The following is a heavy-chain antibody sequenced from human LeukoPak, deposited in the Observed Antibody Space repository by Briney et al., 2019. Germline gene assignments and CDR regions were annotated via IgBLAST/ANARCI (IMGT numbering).Heavy chain of an antibody. D-gene: IGHD3-22*01. CDR2: INSDDSRT. Sequence: GRSLRLSCAASGFTFSAFWMHWVRQAPGKGLVWVSRINSDDSRTTYADSVKGRFTISRDNAKNTLYLQMNSLRAEDTAVYYCARGLVHDTSGYYSDYWGQGTLVTVSS. CDR1: GFTFSAFW. J-gene: IGHJ4*02. CDR3: ARGLVHDTSGYYSDY. V-gene: IGHV3-74*01.